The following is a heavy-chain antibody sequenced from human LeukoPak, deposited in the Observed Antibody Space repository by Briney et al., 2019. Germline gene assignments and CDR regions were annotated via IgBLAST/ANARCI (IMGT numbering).Heavy chain of an antibody. CDR1: GGSISSSSYY. J-gene: IGHJ5*02. CDR2: IYHSGST. Sequence: SETLSLTCTVSGGSISSSSYYWGWIRQPPGKGLEWIGSIYHSGSTYYNPSLKSRVTISVDTSKNQFSLKLSSVTAADTAVYYCASGGTIAVAGSWFDPWGQGTLVTVSS. CDR3: ASGGTIAVAGSWFDP. D-gene: IGHD6-19*01. V-gene: IGHV4-39*07.